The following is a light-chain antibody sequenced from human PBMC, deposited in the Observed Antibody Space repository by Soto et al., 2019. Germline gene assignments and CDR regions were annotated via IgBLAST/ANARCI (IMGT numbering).Light chain of an antibody. CDR2: AVS. J-gene: IGLJ2*01. CDR3: CSYTSLSTVV. Sequence: QSVLTQPASVSGSPGQSITISCTGTSGDVGGYNHVSWYQHSPGKAPKLILFAVSDRPSGVSHRFSGSKSGNTASLTISGLQAEDEADYYCCSYTSLSTVVFGGGTKVTVL. V-gene: IGLV2-14*01. CDR1: SGDVGGYNH.